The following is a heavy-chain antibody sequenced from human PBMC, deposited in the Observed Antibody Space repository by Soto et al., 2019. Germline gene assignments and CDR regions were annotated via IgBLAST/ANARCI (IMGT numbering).Heavy chain of an antibody. D-gene: IGHD6-13*01. Sequence: GGSLRLSCAASGFTFSAYAMTCVRQAPGKGLEWVSVISGSAGATYYADSVKGRFTISRDNSKNTLYLQMNSLRAEDTAVYYCARQDYSTTWYLNYWGQGTLVTVSS. CDR3: ARQDYSTTWYLNY. CDR1: GFTFSAYA. V-gene: IGHV3-23*01. J-gene: IGHJ4*02. CDR2: ISGSAGAT.